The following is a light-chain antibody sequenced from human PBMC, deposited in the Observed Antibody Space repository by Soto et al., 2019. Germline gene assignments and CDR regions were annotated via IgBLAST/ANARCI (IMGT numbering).Light chain of an antibody. J-gene: IGLJ2*01. CDR3: SSYTSSSTPYVV. Sequence: QSALTQPACVSGSPGQSITISCTGTSSDVGGYNYVSWYQQHPGKAPKLMIYDVSNRPSGVSNRFSGSKSGNTASLTISGLQAEDEADYYCSSYTSSSTPYVVFGGGTKLTVL. CDR1: SSDVGGYNY. CDR2: DVS. V-gene: IGLV2-14*01.